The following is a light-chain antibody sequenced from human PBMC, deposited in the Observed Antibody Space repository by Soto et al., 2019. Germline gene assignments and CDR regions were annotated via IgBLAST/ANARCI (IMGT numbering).Light chain of an antibody. CDR2: AAS. CDR1: QRISSS. J-gene: IGKJ1*01. Sequence: DIQMTQSPSSLSASVGDRVTITCRASQRISSSLNWYQQKPGKAPKLLIYAASSLQSGVSSRLRGSGSGTDFTLTIISLQPEDFATYYCQQSDSTHRTFGQGTKVDIK. CDR3: QQSDSTHRT. V-gene: IGKV1-39*01.